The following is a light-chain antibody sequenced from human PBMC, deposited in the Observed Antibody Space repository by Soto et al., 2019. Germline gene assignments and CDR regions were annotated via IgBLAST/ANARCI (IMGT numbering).Light chain of an antibody. Sequence: QPVLTQSPSASASLGASVKLTCTLSSGYSTYAIAWHQQQSEKGPRFLMKINSDGTHSKGDGFFDRFSGSSSGAERHLTIARLHSEDDADYYCQSLGTGIQVFGGGTKLTVL. V-gene: IGLV4-69*01. J-gene: IGLJ3*02. CDR3: QSLGTGIQV. CDR1: SGYSTYA. CDR2: INSDGTH.